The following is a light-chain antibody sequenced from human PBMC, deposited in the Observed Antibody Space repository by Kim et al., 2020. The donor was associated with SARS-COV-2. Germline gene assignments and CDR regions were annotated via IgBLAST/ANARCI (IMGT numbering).Light chain of an antibody. CDR2: EVT. CDR3: SSYTDSDTLI. J-gene: IGLJ2*01. CDR1: HSDIGRFNY. Sequence: GQSVTISCTGTHSDIGRFNYVSWYQHHPGRAPKLIIYEVTRRPSGVPDRFSGSKSANTASLTVSGLQTEDEADYYCSSYTDSDTLIFGGGTQLTVL. V-gene: IGLV2-8*01.